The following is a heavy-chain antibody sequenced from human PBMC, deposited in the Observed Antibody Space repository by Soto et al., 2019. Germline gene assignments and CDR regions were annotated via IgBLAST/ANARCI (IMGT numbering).Heavy chain of an antibody. J-gene: IGHJ4*02. Sequence: SLRLSCAASGFSVSIYMSWVRQAPGKGLECVSTLSDRGTSHYADSVTGRFSVSRDNSKNTLYLQMNGLRVDDTAIYYCAGDYASGAYDFRGQGTQVAVSS. D-gene: IGHD5-12*01. CDR3: AGDYASGAYDF. CDR1: GFSVSIY. CDR2: LSDRGTS. V-gene: IGHV3-53*01.